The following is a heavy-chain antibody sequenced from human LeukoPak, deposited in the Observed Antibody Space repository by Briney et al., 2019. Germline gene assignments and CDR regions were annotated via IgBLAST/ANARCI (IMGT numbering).Heavy chain of an antibody. J-gene: IGHJ4*02. Sequence: PLETLSLTCTVSGGSISSGGYYWSWIRQPPGKGLEWIGYIYYSGSTNYNPSLKSRVTISVDTSKNQFSLKLSSVTAADTAVYYCARGIRSGGSCRDWGQGTLVTVSS. CDR2: IYYSGST. V-gene: IGHV4-61*08. CDR1: GGSISSGGYY. CDR3: ARGIRSGGSCRD. D-gene: IGHD2-15*01.